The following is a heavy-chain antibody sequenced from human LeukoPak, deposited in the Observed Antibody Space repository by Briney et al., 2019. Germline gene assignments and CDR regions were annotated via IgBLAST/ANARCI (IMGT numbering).Heavy chain of an antibody. CDR1: GFTFSSYA. V-gene: IGHV3-23*01. CDR2: ISGSGGST. Sequence: GGFLRLSCAASGFTFSSYAMSWVRQAPGKGLEWVSAISGSGGSTYYADSVRGRFTISRDNSRNTLYLQMNSLRAEDTAVYYCARVRNYYDSSGYVGYYFDYWGQGTLVTVSS. J-gene: IGHJ4*02. D-gene: IGHD3-22*01. CDR3: ARVRNYYDSSGYVGYYFDY.